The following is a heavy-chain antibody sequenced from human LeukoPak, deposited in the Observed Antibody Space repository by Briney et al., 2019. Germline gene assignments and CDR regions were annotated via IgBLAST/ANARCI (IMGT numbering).Heavy chain of an antibody. D-gene: IGHD5-18*01. CDR2: MNPNSGNT. CDR3: ARGPRGYSYGSYYYYMDV. CDR1: GYTFTGYY. V-gene: IGHV1-8*02. Sequence: ASVKVSCKASGYTFTGYYMHWVRQAPGQGLEWMGWMNPNSGNTGYAQKFQGRVTMTRNTSISTAYMELSSLRSEDTAVCYCARGPRGYSYGSYYYYMDVWGKGTTVTISS. J-gene: IGHJ6*03.